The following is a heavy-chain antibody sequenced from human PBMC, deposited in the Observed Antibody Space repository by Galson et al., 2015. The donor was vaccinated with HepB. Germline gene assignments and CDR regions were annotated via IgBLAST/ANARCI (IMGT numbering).Heavy chain of an antibody. CDR1: GFSLGTSGVG. Sequence: PALVKPTQTLTLTCTFSGFSLGTSGVGVGWIRQPPGKALEWLALIYWNDDKRYSPSLKSRLTITKDTSKNQVVLTMTNMDPVDTATYYCARGLWFGELGGGYFDYWGQGTLVTVSS. CDR3: ARGLWFGELGGGYFDY. D-gene: IGHD3-10*01. CDR2: IYWNDDK. J-gene: IGHJ4*02. V-gene: IGHV2-5*01.